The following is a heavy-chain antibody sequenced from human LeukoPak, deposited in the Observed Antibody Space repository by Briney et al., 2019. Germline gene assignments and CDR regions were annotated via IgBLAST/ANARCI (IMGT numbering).Heavy chain of an antibody. CDR3: AKDHYDSSGYWAFDI. CDR2: IRYDGSNK. J-gene: IGHJ3*02. CDR1: GFTFSSYG. Sequence: GGSLRLSCAASGFTFSSYGMHWVRQAPGKGLEWVAFIRYDGSNKYYADSVKGRFTISRDNSKNTLYLQMKSLRAEDTAVYYCAKDHYDSSGYWAFDIWGQGTMVTVSS. D-gene: IGHD3-22*01. V-gene: IGHV3-30*02.